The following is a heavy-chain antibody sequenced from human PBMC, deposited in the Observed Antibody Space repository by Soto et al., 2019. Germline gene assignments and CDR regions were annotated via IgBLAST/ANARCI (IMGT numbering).Heavy chain of an antibody. CDR2: ISSSSSYI. CDR3: ARYDKGLVTQY. CDR1: GFTLSSYS. V-gene: IGHV3-21*01. J-gene: IGHJ4*02. D-gene: IGHD3-22*01. Sequence: EVQLVESGGGLVKPGGSLRLSCAASGFTLSSYSMNWVRQAPGKGLEWVSSISSSSSYIYYADSVKGRVPVSRDNAKNSLYLPINSLRAQDTAVYYYARYDKGLVTQYWGQRTLVTVSS.